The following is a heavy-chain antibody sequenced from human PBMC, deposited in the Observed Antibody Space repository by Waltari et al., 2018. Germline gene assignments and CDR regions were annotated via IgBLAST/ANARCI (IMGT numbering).Heavy chain of an antibody. V-gene: IGHV3-21*01. CDR2: ISSSSSYI. J-gene: IGHJ4*02. Sequence: EVQLVESGGGLVKPGGSLRLSCAASGFTFSSYSMNWVRQAPGKGLGGVSSISSSSSYIYSADSVKGRFTISRDNAKNSLYLQMNSLRAEDTAVYYCAREVAASNDYWGQGTLVTVSS. CDR3: AREVAASNDY. CDR1: GFTFSSYS. D-gene: IGHD6-19*01.